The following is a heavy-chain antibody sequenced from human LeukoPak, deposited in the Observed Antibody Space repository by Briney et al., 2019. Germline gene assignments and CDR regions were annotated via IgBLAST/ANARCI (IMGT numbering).Heavy chain of an antibody. CDR1: GFTFITYS. CDR2: ISSITSSYI. D-gene: IGHD5-18*01. CDR3: AQDYLPTGDTAMANYFDY. J-gene: IGHJ4*02. V-gene: IGHV3-21*01. Sequence: GGSLRLSCAASGFTFITYSMTWVRQAPGKGLEWVSSISSITSSYIHYADSVKGRFTISRDNVKNSLYLQMNSLRAEDTAVYYCAQDYLPTGDTAMANYFDYWGQGTLVTVSS.